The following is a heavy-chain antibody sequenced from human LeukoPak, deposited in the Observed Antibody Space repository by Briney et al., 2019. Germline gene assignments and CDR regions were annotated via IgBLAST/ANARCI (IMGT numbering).Heavy chain of an antibody. V-gene: IGHV4-59*01. CDR2: IYYSGST. CDR1: GGSISSYY. Sequence: SETLSLACTVSGGSISSYYWSWIRQPPGKGLEWIGYIYYSGSTNYNPSLKSRVTISVDTSKNQFSLKLSSVTAADTAVYYCVSDRSGSYYVFDYWGQGTLVTVSS. D-gene: IGHD1-26*01. CDR3: VSDRSGSYYVFDY. J-gene: IGHJ4*02.